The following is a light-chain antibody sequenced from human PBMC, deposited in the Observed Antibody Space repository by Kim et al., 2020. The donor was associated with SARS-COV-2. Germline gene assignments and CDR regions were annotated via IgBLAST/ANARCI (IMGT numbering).Light chain of an antibody. Sequence: SLSPGERAPLSCRASQSVRSNYLAWYQQKPGQAPRVLVYGASSRATGIPDRFSGSGSGTDFTLTISRLEPEDFAVYYCQQYGYSHTFGQGTKLEI. CDR2: GAS. J-gene: IGKJ2*01. CDR1: QSVRSNY. V-gene: IGKV3-20*01. CDR3: QQYGYSHT.